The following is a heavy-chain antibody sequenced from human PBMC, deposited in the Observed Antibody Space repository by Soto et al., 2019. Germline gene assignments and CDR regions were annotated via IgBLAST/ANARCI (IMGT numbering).Heavy chain of an antibody. CDR1: EFTFSNYA. V-gene: IGHV3-23*01. J-gene: IGHJ5*02. Sequence: EVQLLESGGGLVQPGGSLRLSCTASEFTFSNYAMSWVRQAPGKGLEWVSAISASGAATYYVDSVKGRFTISRDNSKNTLYVQMNSLRAEDTGVYYCARCAVLWTTSGGWCNWFDPWGQGTLVTVSS. D-gene: IGHD2-21*01. CDR2: ISASGAAT. CDR3: ARCAVLWTTSGGWCNWFDP.